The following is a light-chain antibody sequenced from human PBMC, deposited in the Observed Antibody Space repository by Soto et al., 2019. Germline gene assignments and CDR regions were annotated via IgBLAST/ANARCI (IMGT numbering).Light chain of an antibody. V-gene: IGKV3D-15*01. J-gene: IGKJ1*01. CDR1: QSVSSN. CDR3: QQYYSFPWT. Sequence: EIVMTQSPATLSVSPGERATLSCRASQSVSSNLAWYQQKPGQAPRLLIYGASNRATGIPDRFSGSGSGTDFTLTISCLQSEDFATYYCQQYYSFPWTFGQGTKV. CDR2: GAS.